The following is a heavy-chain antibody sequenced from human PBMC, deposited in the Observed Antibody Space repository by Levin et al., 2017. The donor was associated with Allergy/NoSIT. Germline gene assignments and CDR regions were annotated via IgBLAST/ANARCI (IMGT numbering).Heavy chain of an antibody. CDR1: GFTFSAYS. V-gene: IGHV3-21*01. Sequence: GGSLRLSCAASGFTFSAYSLNWVRQAPGKGLEWVSCITSSTYKYYADSVKGRFTISRDNSKNTLYLQMNSLRAEDTAVYYCARVLRFYYYYYMDVWGKGTTVTVSS. CDR3: ARVLRFYYYYYMDV. D-gene: IGHD5-12*01. CDR2: ITSSTYK. J-gene: IGHJ6*03.